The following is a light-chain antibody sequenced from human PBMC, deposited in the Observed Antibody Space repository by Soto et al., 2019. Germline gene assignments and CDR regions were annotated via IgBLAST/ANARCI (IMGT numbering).Light chain of an antibody. V-gene: IGKV3-11*01. CDR3: QQRSDWPST. Sequence: EIVLTQSPATLSLSPGERATLSCRASQSVSSYLAWYQKKPGQAPRLLIYDASNRATGIPARFSGSGSGTDFTLTIISLDPEDFAVYYCQQRSDWPSTFGEGTSVEIK. CDR1: QSVSSY. CDR2: DAS. J-gene: IGKJ4*01.